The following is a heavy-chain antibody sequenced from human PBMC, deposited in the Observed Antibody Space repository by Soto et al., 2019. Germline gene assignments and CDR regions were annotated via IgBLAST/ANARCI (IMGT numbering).Heavy chain of an antibody. V-gene: IGHV3-21*01. Sequence: PVGSLRLSCAASGFTFSSYSMNWVRQAPGKGLEWVSSISSSSSYIYYADSVKGRFTISRDNAKNSLYLQMNSLRAEDTAVYYCARDSPRGFDPWGQGTLVTVSS. D-gene: IGHD3-10*01. CDR1: GFTFSSYS. CDR3: ARDSPRGFDP. CDR2: ISSSSSYI. J-gene: IGHJ5*02.